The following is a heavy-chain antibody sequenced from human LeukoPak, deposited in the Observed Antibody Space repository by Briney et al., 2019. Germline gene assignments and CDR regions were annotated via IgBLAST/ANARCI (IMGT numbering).Heavy chain of an antibody. CDR1: GYSISSGYY. J-gene: IGHJ6*04. CDR2: IYHSGST. D-gene: IGHD6-13*01. CDR3: ARDTGSSSGGGSGMDV. Sequence: SETLSLTCAVSGYSISSGYYWGWIRQPPGKGLEWIGSIYHSGSTLYNPSLKSRVTISVDTSKPQFSLTLSSVPAADTAVYYCARDTGSSSGGGSGMDVWGKGTTVTVSS. V-gene: IGHV4-38-2*02.